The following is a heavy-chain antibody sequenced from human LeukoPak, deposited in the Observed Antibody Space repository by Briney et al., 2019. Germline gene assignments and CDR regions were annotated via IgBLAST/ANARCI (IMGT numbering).Heavy chain of an antibody. Sequence: PSDTLSLTCTLSGRSISSYYWSWIRQPPGKGLEWIGYIYYSGSTNYHPSLKSRVTISVDTSKNQFSLKLSSVTAADTAVYYCARKSRVAAWYYFDYWGQGTLVTVSS. V-gene: IGHV4-59*08. CDR3: ARKSRVAAWYYFDY. D-gene: IGHD2-15*01. J-gene: IGHJ4*02. CDR2: IYYSGST. CDR1: GRSISSYY.